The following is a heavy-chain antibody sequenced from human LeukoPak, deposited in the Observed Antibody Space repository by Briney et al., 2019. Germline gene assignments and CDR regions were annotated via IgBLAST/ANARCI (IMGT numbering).Heavy chain of an antibody. CDR2: ISGSGGNT. CDR1: GITLINYG. CDR3: AKRGVVIRVFLVGFHKEASYFDS. J-gene: IGHJ4*02. D-gene: IGHD3-10*01. Sequence: GSLRLSCAVSGITLINYGMCWVRQVPGKGVEWVSGISGSGGNTYYADSVKGRFTISRANSKKTLSQQMNHLRAEDTAVYFCAKRGVVIRVFLVGFHKEASYFDSWGQGALVTVSS. V-gene: IGHV3-23*01.